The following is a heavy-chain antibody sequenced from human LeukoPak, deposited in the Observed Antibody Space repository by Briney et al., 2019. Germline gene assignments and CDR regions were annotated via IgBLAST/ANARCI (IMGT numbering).Heavy chain of an antibody. CDR3: ARAYYDKAD. Sequence: PSETLSLTCAVYGGSFSGYYWSWIRQPPGKGLEWIGEINHSGSTNYNPSLKSRVTISADTSKNQFSLKLSSVTAADTAVYYCARAYYDKADWGQGTLVTVSS. D-gene: IGHD3-22*01. V-gene: IGHV4-34*01. J-gene: IGHJ4*02. CDR2: INHSGST. CDR1: GGSFSGYY.